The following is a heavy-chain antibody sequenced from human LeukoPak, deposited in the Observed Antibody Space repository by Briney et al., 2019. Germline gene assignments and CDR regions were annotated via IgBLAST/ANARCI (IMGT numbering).Heavy chain of an antibody. CDR1: GFNFRSYG. J-gene: IGHJ5*02. D-gene: IGHD1-26*01. CDR2: VWYDGSDK. V-gene: IGHV3-33*01. Sequence: GGSLRLSCAASGFNFRSYGMHWVRQAPGKGLEWVAIVWYDGSDKYYADSVKGRFTISRDNSKNTLYLQMNSLRGEDTAVYYCAGVSGNYPNSWFDPWGQGTLVTVSS. CDR3: AGVSGNYPNSWFDP.